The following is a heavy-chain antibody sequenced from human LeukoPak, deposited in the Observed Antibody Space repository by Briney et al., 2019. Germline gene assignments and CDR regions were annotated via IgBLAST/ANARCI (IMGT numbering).Heavy chain of an antibody. J-gene: IGHJ5*02. Sequence: GASLQISCKGSGYSFTSYWISWVRQMPGKGLEWMGRIDPSDSYTSYSPSFQGHVTISADKSISTAYLQWSSLKASDTAIYYCARGYYYDLMTGFSAWFDPWGQGTQVTVSS. D-gene: IGHD3-9*01. CDR3: ARGYYYDLMTGFSAWFDP. V-gene: IGHV5-10-1*01. CDR2: IDPSDSYT. CDR1: GYSFTSYW.